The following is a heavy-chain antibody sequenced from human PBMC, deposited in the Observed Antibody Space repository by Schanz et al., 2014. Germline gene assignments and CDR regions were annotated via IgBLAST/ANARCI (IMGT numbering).Heavy chain of an antibody. D-gene: IGHD3-3*01. Sequence: QVQLQESGPGLVKPSETLSLTCTVSGGSISSYYWSWIRQPPGKGLEWIGYMYYSGSTNYNPSLNRRVTISVDTSKNQFSLKVTSVTPADTAVYYCARGVLGSGYRQQYYFDHWGQGTLVTVSS. CDR2: MYYSGST. CDR1: GGSISSYY. J-gene: IGHJ4*02. V-gene: IGHV4-59*12. CDR3: ARGVLGSGYRQQYYFDH.